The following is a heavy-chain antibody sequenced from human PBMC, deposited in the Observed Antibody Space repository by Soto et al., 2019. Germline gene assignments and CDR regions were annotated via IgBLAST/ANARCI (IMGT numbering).Heavy chain of an antibody. Sequence: QITLKESGPPLVKPTQTLTLTCTFSGFSLSTSGVGVGWIRQPPGKALEWLALIYWDDDKRYSPSLKSRLTXTXXTSKNQVVRTMTNMDPVDTATYYCAHFLRGYSLDYWGQGTLVTVSS. CDR2: IYWDDDK. J-gene: IGHJ4*02. D-gene: IGHD1-1*01. CDR3: AHFLRGYSLDY. V-gene: IGHV2-5*02. CDR1: GFSLSTSGVG.